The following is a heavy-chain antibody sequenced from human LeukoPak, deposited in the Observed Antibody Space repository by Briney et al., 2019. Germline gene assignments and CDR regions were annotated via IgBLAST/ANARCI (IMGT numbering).Heavy chain of an antibody. Sequence: SETLSLTCAVYGGSFSGYYWSWIRQPPGKGLEWIGEINHSGSTNYNPSLKSRVTISVHTSKNQFSLKLSSVTAADTAVYYCARGCPPLWFGVYYYYYGMDVWGQGTTVTVSS. CDR1: GGSFSGYY. V-gene: IGHV4-34*01. D-gene: IGHD3-10*01. CDR2: INHSGST. CDR3: ARGCPPLWFGVYYYYYGMDV. J-gene: IGHJ6*02.